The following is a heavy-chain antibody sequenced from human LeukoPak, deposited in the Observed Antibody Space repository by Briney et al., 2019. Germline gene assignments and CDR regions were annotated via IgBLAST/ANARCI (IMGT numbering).Heavy chain of an antibody. CDR3: ARRKRVAARPDVDY. CDR2: IYYSGST. V-gene: IGHV4-39*01. J-gene: IGHJ4*02. Sequence: SETLSLTCTVSGGSISSYYWGWIRQPPGKGLEWIGSIYYSGSTYYNPSLKSRVTISVDTSKNQFSLKLSSVTAADTAVYYCARRKRVAARPDVDYWGQGTLVTVSS. CDR1: GGSISSYY. D-gene: IGHD6-6*01.